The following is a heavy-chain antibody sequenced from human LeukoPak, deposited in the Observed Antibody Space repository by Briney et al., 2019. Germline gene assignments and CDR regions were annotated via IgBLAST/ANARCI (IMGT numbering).Heavy chain of an antibody. CDR1: GGSISSGGYY. Sequence: SQTLSLTCTVSGGSISSGGYYWSWIRQPPGTGLEWIGYIYHSGSTYYNPSLKSRVTISVDRSKNQFSLKLSSVTAADTAVYYCARGWGSGYDFWSSKVGAFDIWGQGTMVTVSS. J-gene: IGHJ3*02. V-gene: IGHV4-30-2*01. D-gene: IGHD3-3*01. CDR3: ARGWGSGYDFWSSKVGAFDI. CDR2: IYHSGST.